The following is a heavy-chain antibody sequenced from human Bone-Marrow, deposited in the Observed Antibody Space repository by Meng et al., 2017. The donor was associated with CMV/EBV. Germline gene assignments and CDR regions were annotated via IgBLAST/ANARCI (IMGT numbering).Heavy chain of an antibody. CDR2: INHSGIT. CDR3: ARVWVGWGGAYYYYGMDV. Sequence: SETLSLTCAVYGESFTDSWWSWIRQSPGKGLEWIGEINHSGITKYNPSLESRVSISVDTSKNQFSLKLSSVTAADTAVYYCARVWVGWGGAYYYYGMDVWGQGTTVTVSS. V-gene: IGHV4-34*01. D-gene: IGHD1-26*01. J-gene: IGHJ6*02. CDR1: GESFTDSW.